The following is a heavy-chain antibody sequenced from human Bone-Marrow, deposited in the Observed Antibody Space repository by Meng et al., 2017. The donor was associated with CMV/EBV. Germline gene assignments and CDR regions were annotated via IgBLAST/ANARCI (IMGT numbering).Heavy chain of an antibody. CDR3: AREAYEYGYYGMDV. D-gene: IGHD5-12*01. V-gene: IGHV3-30*02. Sequence: GGSLRLSCAASGFTFSSYGMHWVRQAPGKGLEWVAFIRYDGSNKYYADSVKGRFTISRDNSKNTLYLQMNSLRAEDTAVYYCAREAYEYGYYGMDVWGQGTTVTVSS. CDR2: IRYDGSNK. J-gene: IGHJ6*02. CDR1: GFTFSSYG.